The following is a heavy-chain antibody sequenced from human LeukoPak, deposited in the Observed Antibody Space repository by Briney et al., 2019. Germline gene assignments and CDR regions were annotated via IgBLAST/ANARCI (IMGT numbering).Heavy chain of an antibody. CDR3: ARGRRGYRDDY. CDR2: MNPNSGNT. V-gene: IGHV1-8*01. D-gene: IGHD5-18*01. Sequence: ASVTVSFTASGYTFTIYDINWVRQAPGQGLEWMGWMNPNSGNTGYAQKFQGRVTMTRNTSISTAYMELSSLRSEDTAVYYCARGRRGYRDDYWGQGTLVTVSS. J-gene: IGHJ4*02. CDR1: GYTFTIYD.